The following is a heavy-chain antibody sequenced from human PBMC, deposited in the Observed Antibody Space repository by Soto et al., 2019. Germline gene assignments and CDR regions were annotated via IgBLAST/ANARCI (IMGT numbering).Heavy chain of an antibody. V-gene: IGHV3-23*01. CDR3: ARRGPGTYFDY. Sequence: GGSVRLSCAASGFTFSSYAMNWVRQAPGKGLEWVSVISGSGGSTYYADSVKGRFTISRDNSKNTLYLQMNSLRAEDTAVYYCARRGPGTYFDYWGQGTLVTVSS. CDR1: GFTFSSYA. J-gene: IGHJ4*02. CDR2: ISGSGGST. D-gene: IGHD6-13*01.